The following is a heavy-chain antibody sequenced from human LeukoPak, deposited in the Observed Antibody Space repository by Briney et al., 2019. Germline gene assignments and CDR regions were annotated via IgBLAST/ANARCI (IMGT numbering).Heavy chain of an antibody. V-gene: IGHV4-59*08. CDR1: GVSITGYY. J-gene: IGHJ4*02. Sequence: SETLSLTCTVPGVSITGYYCSWLRQTPGKGLEWLGHISYSGVTNYHPALKSRITISVDTSKNQISMNLKSVTAADTAFYYCARHRAVAGPFDHWGQGTQVTVSS. CDR3: ARHRAVAGPFDH. CDR2: ISYSGVT. D-gene: IGHD6-13*01.